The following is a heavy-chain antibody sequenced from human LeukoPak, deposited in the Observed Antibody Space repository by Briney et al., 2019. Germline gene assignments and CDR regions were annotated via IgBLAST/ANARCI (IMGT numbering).Heavy chain of an antibody. V-gene: IGHV4-34*01. D-gene: IGHD1-26*01. CDR2: INHSGST. Sequence: PSETLSLTCAVYGGSFSGYYWSWIRQPPGKGLEWIGEINHSGSTNYNPSLKSRVTISVDTSKNQFSLKLSSVTAADTAVYYCARLSGSYGIVAFDIWGQGTMVTVSS. CDR1: GGSFSGYY. CDR3: ARLSGSYGIVAFDI. J-gene: IGHJ3*02.